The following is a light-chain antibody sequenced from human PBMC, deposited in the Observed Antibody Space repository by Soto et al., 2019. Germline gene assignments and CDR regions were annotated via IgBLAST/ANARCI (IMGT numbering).Light chain of an antibody. J-gene: IGLJ1*01. V-gene: IGLV1-47*01. CDR1: SSNFGSNY. CDR2: RNN. CDR3: AAWDDSLSGSYV. Sequence: QSVLTQPPSASGTPGQRVTISCSGSSSNFGSNYVYLYQQLPGTAPNLLIYRNNQRPSGVPDRFSGSKSGTSASLAISGLRSEDEADYYCAAWDDSLSGSYVFGTGTKVTVL.